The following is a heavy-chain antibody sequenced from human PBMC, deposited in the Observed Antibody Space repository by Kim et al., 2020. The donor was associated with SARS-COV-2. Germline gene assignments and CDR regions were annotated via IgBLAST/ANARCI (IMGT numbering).Heavy chain of an antibody. CDR2: IYYSGST. V-gene: IGHV4-61*01. CDR1: GGSVSSGSYY. CDR3: AREEVVPVGEHYYYYNGMDV. J-gene: IGHJ6*02. D-gene: IGHD2-2*01. Sequence: SETLSLTCTVSGGSVSSGSYYWSWIRQPPGKGLEWIGYIYYSGSTNYNPSLKSRVTISVDTSKNQFSLKLSSVTAADTAVYYCAREEVVPVGEHYYYYNGMDVWGQGTTVSVSS.